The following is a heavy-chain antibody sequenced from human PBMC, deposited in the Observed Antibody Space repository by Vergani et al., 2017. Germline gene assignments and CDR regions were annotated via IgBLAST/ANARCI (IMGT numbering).Heavy chain of an antibody. CDR3: ARGSGDGTDYHP. V-gene: IGHV4-59*11. D-gene: IGHD5-12*01. Sequence: QVQLQESGPGLVKPSETLSLTCSVSGGSISRHSWSWIRQPPGKGLEWIGYIYYSGSTNYNPSLKSRVTISVDTSKNQFSLKLSSVTAADTAVYYCARGSGDGTDYHPWGQGTLVTVSS. CDR1: GGSISRHS. CDR2: IYYSGST. J-gene: IGHJ5*02.